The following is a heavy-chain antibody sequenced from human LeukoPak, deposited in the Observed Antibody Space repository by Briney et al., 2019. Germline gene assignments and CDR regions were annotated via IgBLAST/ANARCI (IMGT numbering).Heavy chain of an antibody. J-gene: IGHJ5*02. CDR3: ARDVGYSSDDFT. D-gene: IGHD5-12*01. V-gene: IGHV3-66*01. CDR1: GFTVSSTY. Sequence: HPGGSLRLSCAASGFTVSSTYMSWVRQAPGKGLQWVSVIYSGGGTYYAASVKGRFTISRDNSNNTVFLQMNNLRAEDTAVYYRARDVGYSSDDFTWGQGVLVIVSS. CDR2: IYSGGGT.